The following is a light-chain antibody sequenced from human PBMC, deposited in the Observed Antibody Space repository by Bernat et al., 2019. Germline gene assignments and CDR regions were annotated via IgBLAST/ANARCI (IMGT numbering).Light chain of an antibody. V-gene: IGKV2D-29*01. CDR1: QSLLRSDGKTT. J-gene: IGKJ1*01. CDR2: DAS. CDR3: VQGTPLPWT. Sequence: DIVLTQTPLSLSVTPGQPASMSCKSSQSLLRSDGKTTLYWYLQRPGQPPQLLIFDASHRFHGAPDRFSGSGSGTDFTLKVSRVEAEDVGISYCVQGTPLPWTFGQGTSVDIK.